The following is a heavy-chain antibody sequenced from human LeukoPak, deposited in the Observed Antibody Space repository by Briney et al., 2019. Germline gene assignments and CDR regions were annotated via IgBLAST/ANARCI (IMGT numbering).Heavy chain of an antibody. CDR3: ARARGQITMVRGVIIY. V-gene: IGHV3-48*01. Sequence: GGSLRLSCAASGFTFSSYSLNWVRQAPGKGLEWVSYISTSSTTVYYADSVKGRFTISRDNSKNTLYLQMNSLRAEDTAVYYCARARGQITMVRGVIIYWGQGTLVTVSS. D-gene: IGHD3-10*01. CDR1: GFTFSSYS. J-gene: IGHJ4*02. CDR2: ISTSSTTV.